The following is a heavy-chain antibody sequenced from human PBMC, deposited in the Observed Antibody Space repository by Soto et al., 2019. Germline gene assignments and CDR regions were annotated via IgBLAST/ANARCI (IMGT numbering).Heavy chain of an antibody. CDR2: ISGSGGST. J-gene: IGHJ3*02. V-gene: IGHV3-23*01. Sequence: GGSLRLSCAASGFTFSSYAMSWVRQAPGKGLEWVSAISGSGGSTYYADSVKGRFTISRDNSKNTLYLQMNSLRAEDTAVYYCAKDYYDSSGYPEDDAFDIWGQGTMVTVSS. CDR3: AKDYYDSSGYPEDDAFDI. D-gene: IGHD3-22*01. CDR1: GFTFSSYA.